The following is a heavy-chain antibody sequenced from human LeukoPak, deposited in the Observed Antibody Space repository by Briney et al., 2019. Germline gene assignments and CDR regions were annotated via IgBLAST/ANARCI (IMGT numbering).Heavy chain of an antibody. D-gene: IGHD3-22*01. CDR2: IHPSGST. V-gene: IGHV4-34*01. CDR3: ARGTDRSKVAY. CDR1: GGSFSGYY. Sequence: SETLSLTCAVYGGSFSGYYWSWIRQPPGKGLEWIGEIHPSGSTNYSPSLNSRVTISVDTSKNQFPLKLSSVTAADTAVYYCARGTDRSKVAYWGQGTLVTVSS. J-gene: IGHJ4*02.